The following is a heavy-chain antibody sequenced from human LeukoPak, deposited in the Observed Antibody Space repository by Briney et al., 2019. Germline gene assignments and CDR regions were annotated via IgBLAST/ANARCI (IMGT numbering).Heavy chain of an antibody. D-gene: IGHD2-8*01. V-gene: IGHV4-4*07. Sequence: SETLSLTCTVSGGSISSYYWNWIRQPAGKGLEWIGHIYTSGSTNYNSSLKSRVTMSVDTSKNQFSVKLNSVIAADTAMYYCARGVYLGNGYYFDYWGQGTLVTVAS. CDR1: GGSISSYY. CDR3: ARGVYLGNGYYFDY. CDR2: IYTSGST. J-gene: IGHJ4*02.